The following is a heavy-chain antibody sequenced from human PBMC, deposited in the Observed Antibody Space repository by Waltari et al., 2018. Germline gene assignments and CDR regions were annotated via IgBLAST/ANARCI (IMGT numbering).Heavy chain of an antibody. CDR3: ATEPFYCTNGVCYRYWYFDL. CDR2: FDPEDGKT. CDR1: GYTLTELS. Sequence: QVQLVQSGAEVKKPGASVKVSCKVSGYTLTELSMHWVRQAPGKGLEWMGGFDPEDGKTIYAQKFQGRVTMTEDTSTDTAYMELSSLRSEDTAVYYCATEPFYCTNGVCYRYWYFDLWGRGTLVTVSS. V-gene: IGHV1-24*01. J-gene: IGHJ2*01. D-gene: IGHD2-8*01.